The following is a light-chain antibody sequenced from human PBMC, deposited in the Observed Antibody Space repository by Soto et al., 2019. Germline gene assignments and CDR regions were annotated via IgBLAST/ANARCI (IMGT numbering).Light chain of an antibody. CDR2: GNS. V-gene: IGLV1-40*01. CDR1: SSNIGAGYD. Sequence: QSVLTQSPSVSGAPGQRVTISCTGSSSNIGAGYDVHWYQQLPGTAPKLLIYGNSNRPSGVPDRFSGSKSGTSASLAITGLQAEDEADYHCQSYDSSLSGVVFGGGTKVTVL. J-gene: IGLJ2*01. CDR3: QSYDSSLSGVV.